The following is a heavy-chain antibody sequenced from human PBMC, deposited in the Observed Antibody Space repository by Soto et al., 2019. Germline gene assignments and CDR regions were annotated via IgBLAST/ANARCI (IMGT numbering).Heavy chain of an antibody. Sequence: SDTLSLTCTVSGGSISSGGYFWSWIRQPPGKGLERIGNIFYSGTTYYNPSLKSRVTISVDTSKNQFSLKLSSVTAADTAVSFCARGVLYWGQGTLVTVS. J-gene: IGHJ4*02. V-gene: IGHV4-31*03. CDR1: GGSISSGGYF. CDR2: IFYSGTT. D-gene: IGHD1-1*01. CDR3: ARGVLY.